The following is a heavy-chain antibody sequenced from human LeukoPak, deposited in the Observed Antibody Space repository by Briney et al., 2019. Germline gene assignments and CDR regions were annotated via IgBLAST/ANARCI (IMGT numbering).Heavy chain of an antibody. CDR3: ARDPLYSSGWYQLFDY. CDR1: GGTFSSYA. CDR2: IIPIFGTA. V-gene: IGHV1-69*01. J-gene: IGHJ4*02. Sequence: SVKVSCKASGGTFSSYAISWVRLAPGQGLEWMGGIIPIFGTANYAQKFQGRVTITADESTSTAYMELSSLRSEDTAVYYCARDPLYSSGWYQLFDYWGQGTLVTVSS. D-gene: IGHD6-19*01.